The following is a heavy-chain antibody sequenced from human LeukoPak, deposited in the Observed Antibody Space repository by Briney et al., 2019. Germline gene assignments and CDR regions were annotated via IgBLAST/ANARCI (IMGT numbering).Heavy chain of an antibody. D-gene: IGHD2-21*01. Sequence: GGSLRLSCAVSGFTFSSYAMSWVRQAPGKGLEWVSAISGSGGSTYYADSVKGRFTISRDNSKNTLYLQMNSLRAEDTAVYYCAKDVCGGDCHHDESYLDYWGQGTLVTVSS. V-gene: IGHV3-23*01. CDR1: GFTFSSYA. J-gene: IGHJ4*02. CDR3: AKDVCGGDCHHDESYLDY. CDR2: ISGSGGST.